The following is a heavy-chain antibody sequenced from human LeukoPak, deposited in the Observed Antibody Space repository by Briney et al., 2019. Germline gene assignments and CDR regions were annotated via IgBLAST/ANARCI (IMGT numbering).Heavy chain of an antibody. CDR2: INPNSGGT. Sequence: EASVKVSCKASGYTFTGYYMHWVRQAPGQGLEWMGWINPNSGGTNYAQKFQGRVNMTRDTSISTAYMELSRLRSDDTAVYYCARERTLTSCYDYWGQGTLATVSS. CDR3: ARERTLTSCYDY. D-gene: IGHD2-15*01. V-gene: IGHV1-2*02. CDR1: GYTFTGYY. J-gene: IGHJ4*02.